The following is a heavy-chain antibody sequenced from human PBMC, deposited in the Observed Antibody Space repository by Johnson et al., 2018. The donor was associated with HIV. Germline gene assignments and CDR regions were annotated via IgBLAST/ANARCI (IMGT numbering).Heavy chain of an antibody. V-gene: IGHV3-7*01. CDR2: IKQDGSEK. CDR1: GFTFSSYW. J-gene: IGHJ3*02. CDR3: ARAHLIFPKNAFDI. D-gene: IGHD3-3*02. Sequence: MQLVESGGGLVQPGGSLRLSCAASGFTFSSYWMSWVRQAPGKGLEWVANIKQDGSEKYYVDSVKGRFTISRDNAKNSLYLQMNSLRAEDTAVFYCARAHLIFPKNAFDIWGQGTTDMVSS.